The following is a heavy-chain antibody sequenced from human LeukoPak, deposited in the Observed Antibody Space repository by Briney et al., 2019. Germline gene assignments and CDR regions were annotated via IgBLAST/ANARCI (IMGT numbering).Heavy chain of an antibody. CDR1: GGSISSYY. V-gene: IGHV4-59*01. CDR2: IYYSGST. Sequence: SETLSLTCTVSGGSISSYYWSWIRQPPGKGLEWIGYIYYSGSTNYKPSLKSRVTISVDTSKNQFSLKLSSVTAADTAVYYCARKNYGINGWFDPWGQGTLVTVSS. J-gene: IGHJ5*02. CDR3: ARKNYGINGWFDP. D-gene: IGHD1-7*01.